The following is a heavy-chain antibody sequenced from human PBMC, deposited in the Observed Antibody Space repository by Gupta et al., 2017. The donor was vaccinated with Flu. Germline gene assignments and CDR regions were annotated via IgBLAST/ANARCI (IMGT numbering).Heavy chain of an antibody. V-gene: IGHV3-30*18. CDR2: LSYDGSNK. CDR1: GFTFSHYG. Sequence: QVQLVESGGGVGQPGRSLRLSCAASGFTFSHYGLHWVRQAPGKGLEWVALLSYDGSNKNYTDSVKGRFTVSRDNSKNTLYLQMNSLRAEDTALYYCAEDNGLWFGEYYYFDYWGQGTLVTVSS. D-gene: IGHD3-10*01. CDR3: AEDNGLWFGEYYYFDY. J-gene: IGHJ4*02.